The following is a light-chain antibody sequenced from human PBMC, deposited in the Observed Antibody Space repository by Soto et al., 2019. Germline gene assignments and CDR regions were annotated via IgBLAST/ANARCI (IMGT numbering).Light chain of an antibody. Sequence: DIQMTQSPSSLSASVGDSVTITCRTSQPISDYLNWYQQKPGKAPSLLIYTSSNLQTGVPSRFSGSGSGTHFTLTINRLQPEDFATYYCQQSYNTPRSFGPGTKVEIK. CDR2: TSS. CDR3: QQSYNTPRS. J-gene: IGKJ1*01. V-gene: IGKV1-39*01. CDR1: QPISDY.